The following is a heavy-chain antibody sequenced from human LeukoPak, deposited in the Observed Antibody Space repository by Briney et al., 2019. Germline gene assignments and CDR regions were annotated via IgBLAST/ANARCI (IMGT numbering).Heavy chain of an antibody. CDR3: ARGDFYYYGMDV. V-gene: IGHV3-53*01. D-gene: IGHD3-3*01. Sequence: PGGSLRLSCAASGFTFSSNYMSWVRQAPGKGLEWVSVIYSGGSTYYADSVKGRFTISRDNSKNTLYLQMNSLRAEDTAVYYCARGDFYYYGMDVWGQGTTVTVSS. CDR2: IYSGGST. CDR1: GFTFSSNY. J-gene: IGHJ6*02.